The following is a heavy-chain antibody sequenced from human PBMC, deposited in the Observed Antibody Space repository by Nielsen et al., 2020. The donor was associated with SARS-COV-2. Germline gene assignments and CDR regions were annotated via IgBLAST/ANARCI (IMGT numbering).Heavy chain of an antibody. Sequence: SETLSLTCTVSGDSISSGGYYWNWVRQHPGQGLEWIGHIHYSGTTNYNPSLESRATISVDTSKSRFSLTLSSVTAADTAVYYCARGQSASVGARWAAFDIWGQGTMVTVSS. CDR3: ARGQSASVGARWAAFDI. V-gene: IGHV4-31*03. CDR2: IHYSGTT. CDR1: GDSISSGGYY. D-gene: IGHD1-26*01. J-gene: IGHJ3*02.